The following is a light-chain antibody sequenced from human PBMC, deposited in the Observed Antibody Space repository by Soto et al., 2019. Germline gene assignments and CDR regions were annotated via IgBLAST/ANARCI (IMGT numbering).Light chain of an antibody. CDR3: QQYNAWPRT. CDR1: QSVSSN. J-gene: IGKJ1*01. Sequence: DIVMTQSPATLSVSPGQRATLSCRASQSVSSNLAWYQQKPGQAPRLLISGAFTRATGIPARFSGSGSGTEFTLTITSLQSEDFAIYYCQQYNAWPRTFGQGTKVDIK. CDR2: GAF. V-gene: IGKV3-15*01.